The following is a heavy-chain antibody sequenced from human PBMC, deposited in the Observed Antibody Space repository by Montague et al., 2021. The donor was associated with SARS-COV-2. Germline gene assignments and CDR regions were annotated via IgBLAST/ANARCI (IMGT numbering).Heavy chain of an antibody. Sequence: SETLSLTCNVSGASISRSDCYWAWNRQPPGKGLELIGSIHYIRNTYYNPSLESRVTISVDTSENQFSLKLRSVIAADTAVHYCARLLPDGTVVATDIPFDSWGQGTLVTVSS. CDR2: IHYIRNT. D-gene: IGHD2-21*02. CDR1: GASISRSDCY. CDR3: ARLLPDGTVVATDIPFDS. J-gene: IGHJ4*02. V-gene: IGHV4-39*01.